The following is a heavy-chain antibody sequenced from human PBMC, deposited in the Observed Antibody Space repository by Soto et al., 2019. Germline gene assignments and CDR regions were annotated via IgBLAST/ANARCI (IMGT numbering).Heavy chain of an antibody. CDR3: ASRCMSFCTAGHNWFDP. D-gene: IGHD2-8*01. J-gene: IGHJ5*02. CDR1: GFTFSDYS. V-gene: IGHV3-48*01. Sequence: PGGSLRLSCAASGFTFSDYSMNWVRQAPGKGLEWVSYISANGNTIYYADSVRGRFTISRDNAKSSLYLQMNSLRVEDTAFYYCASRCMSFCTAGHNWFDPWGQGTLVTVSS. CDR2: ISANGNTI.